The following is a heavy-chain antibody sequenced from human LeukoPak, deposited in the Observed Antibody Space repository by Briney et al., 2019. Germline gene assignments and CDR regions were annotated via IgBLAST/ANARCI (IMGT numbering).Heavy chain of an antibody. J-gene: IGHJ4*02. CDR1: GFTFSNAW. CDR2: IKSKTDGGTT. CDR3: ARQTGTPVPSIFDY. Sequence: GGSLRLSCAASGFTFSNAWMSWVRQAPGKGLEWVGRIKSKTDGGTTDYAAPVKGRFTISRDDSKNTLYLQMNSLKTEDTAVYYCARQTGTPVPSIFDYWGQGTLVTVSS. V-gene: IGHV3-15*01. D-gene: IGHD1-1*01.